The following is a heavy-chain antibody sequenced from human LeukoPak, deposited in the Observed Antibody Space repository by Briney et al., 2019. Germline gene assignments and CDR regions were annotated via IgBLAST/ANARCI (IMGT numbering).Heavy chain of an antibody. J-gene: IGHJ6*02. CDR1: GFTFSSYS. V-gene: IGHV3-21*01. CDR2: ISSSSSYI. CDR3: ARDGIDCSSTSCYYYYYYGMDV. Sequence: GGSLRLSCAASGFTFSSYSMNWVRQAPGKGLEWVSSISSSSSYIYYADSVKGRFTISRVNAKNSLYLQMNSLRAEDTAVYYCARDGIDCSSTSCYYYYYYGMDVWGQGTTVTVSS. D-gene: IGHD2-2*01.